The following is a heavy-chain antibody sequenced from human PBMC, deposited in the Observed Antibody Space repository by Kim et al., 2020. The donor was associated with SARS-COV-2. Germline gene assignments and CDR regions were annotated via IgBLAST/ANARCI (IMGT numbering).Heavy chain of an antibody. CDR1: GFTFSSYG. CDR3: ARDRQDIVVVPAARGWFDP. D-gene: IGHD2-2*01. Sequence: GGSLRLSCAASGFTFSSYGMHWVRQAPGKGLEWVAVIWYDGSNKYYADSVKGRFTISRDNSKNTLYLQMNSLRAEDTAVYYCARDRQDIVVVPAARGWFDPWGQGTLVTVSS. V-gene: IGHV3-33*01. CDR2: IWYDGSNK. J-gene: IGHJ5*02.